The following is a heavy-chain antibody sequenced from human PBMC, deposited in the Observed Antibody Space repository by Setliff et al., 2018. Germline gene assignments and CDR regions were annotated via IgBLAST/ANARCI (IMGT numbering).Heavy chain of an antibody. CDR1: GYSISNDYF. CDR3: AKHRSYFDY. J-gene: IGHJ4*02. CDR2: IYHSGST. V-gene: IGHV4-38-2*02. Sequence: PSETLSLTCTVSGYSISNDYFWGWIRQPPGKGLEWIGGIYHSGSTSYYPSLKSRVTISVDTSKNQFSLNLSSVTAADTAVYYYAKHRSYFDYWGQGTQVTVST.